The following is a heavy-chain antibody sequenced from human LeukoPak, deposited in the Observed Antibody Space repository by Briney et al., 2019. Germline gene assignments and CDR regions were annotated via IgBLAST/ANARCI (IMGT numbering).Heavy chain of an antibody. V-gene: IGHV3-21*01. CDR1: GFTFSSYS. CDR3: ARVAPPNYGDSLDY. J-gene: IGHJ4*02. Sequence: GGSLRLSCAASGFTFSSYSMNWVRQAPGKGLEWVSSISSSSSYIYYADSVKGRFTISRGNAKNSLYLQMNSLRAEDTAVYYCARVAPPNYGDSLDYWGQGTLVTVST. D-gene: IGHD4-17*01. CDR2: ISSSSSYI.